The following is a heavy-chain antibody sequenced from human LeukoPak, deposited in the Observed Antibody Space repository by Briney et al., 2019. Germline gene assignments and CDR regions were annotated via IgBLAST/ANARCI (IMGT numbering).Heavy chain of an antibody. CDR2: IYPGDSDT. CDR3: TRQYNGMSPIDC. V-gene: IGHV5-51*01. J-gene: IGHJ4*02. Sequence: GESLKISCKGSGYNFAKYWIGWVRQMPGEGLQYVGIIYPGDSDTRYSPSFRGQVTISADKSISTAFLQWSTLKASDTAIYYCTRQYNGMSPIDCWGQGTLVTVSS. CDR1: GYNFAKYW. D-gene: IGHD1-26*01.